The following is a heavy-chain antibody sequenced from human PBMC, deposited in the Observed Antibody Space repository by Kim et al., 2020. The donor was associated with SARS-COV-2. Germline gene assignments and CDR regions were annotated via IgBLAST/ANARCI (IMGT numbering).Heavy chain of an antibody. Sequence: GGSLRLSCVASGFTFSSHRMNWVRQAPGKGLEWISHIPSGGDDILYADSVKGRFASSRDNAKNSLYLQMNSLRDGDTAVYYCARDSLSDRDDASDIWGQGTMVTVSS. CDR2: IPSGGDDI. V-gene: IGHV3-48*02. CDR3: ARDSLSDRDDASDI. CDR1: GFTFSSHR. J-gene: IGHJ3*01. D-gene: IGHD1-1*01.